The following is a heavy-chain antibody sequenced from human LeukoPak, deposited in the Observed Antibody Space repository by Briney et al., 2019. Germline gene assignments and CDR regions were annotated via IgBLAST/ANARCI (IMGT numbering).Heavy chain of an antibody. Sequence: GGSLRLSCVASGLSFYDSAMHWVRHAPGKGVEWVSLISADGGSTFSADSVKGRFSISRDNSKNSLYLQMNSLRSEDTAMYYCAKESGKFDYWGQGTLVAVSS. CDR3: AKESGKFDY. J-gene: IGHJ4*02. V-gene: IGHV3-43*02. CDR2: ISADGGST. CDR1: GLSFYDSA.